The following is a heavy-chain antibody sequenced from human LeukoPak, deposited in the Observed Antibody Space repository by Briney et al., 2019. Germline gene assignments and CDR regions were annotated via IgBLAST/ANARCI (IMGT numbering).Heavy chain of an antibody. CDR3: ARVPLYYYDSSGYYFDY. Sequence: SETLSLTCTVSGGSISSSSYYWGWIRQPPGKGLEWIGSFYYSGSTYYNPSLKSRVTISVDTSKNQFSLKLSSVTAADTAVYYCARVPLYYYDSSGYYFDYWGQGTLVTVSS. J-gene: IGHJ4*02. CDR2: FYYSGST. D-gene: IGHD3-22*01. CDR1: GGSISSSSYY. V-gene: IGHV4-39*07.